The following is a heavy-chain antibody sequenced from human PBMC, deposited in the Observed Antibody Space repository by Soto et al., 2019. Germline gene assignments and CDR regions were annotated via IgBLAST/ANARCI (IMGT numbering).Heavy chain of an antibody. J-gene: IGHJ4*02. CDR1: GYTFTSYD. CDR3: ARAQYYDFWSGYYPYYFDY. CDR2: MNPNSGNT. D-gene: IGHD3-3*01. Sequence: ASVKVSCKASGYTFTSYDINWVRQATGQGLEWMGWMNPNSGNTGYAQKFQGRVTMTRNTSISTAYMELSSLRSEDTAVYYCARAQYYDFWSGYYPYYFDYCGQRTLVTVSS. V-gene: IGHV1-8*01.